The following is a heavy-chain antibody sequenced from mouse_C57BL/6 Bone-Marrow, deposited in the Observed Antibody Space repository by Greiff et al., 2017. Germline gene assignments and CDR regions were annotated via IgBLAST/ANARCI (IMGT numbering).Heavy chain of an antibody. D-gene: IGHD2-3*01. Sequence: QVQLQQSGAELVRPGASVTLSCKASGYTFTDYEMHWVKQTPVHGLEWIGAIDPETGGTAYNQKFKGKAILTADKSSSTAYMELRSLTSADSAVYYCTRRYESYFYYAMDYWGQGTSVTVSS. CDR1: GYTFTDYE. CDR2: IDPETGGT. V-gene: IGHV1-15*01. J-gene: IGHJ4*01. CDR3: TRRYESYFYYAMDY.